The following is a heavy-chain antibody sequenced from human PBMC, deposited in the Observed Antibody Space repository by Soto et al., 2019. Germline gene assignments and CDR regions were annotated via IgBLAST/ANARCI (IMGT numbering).Heavy chain of an antibody. V-gene: IGHV3-23*01. CDR1: GFTFSSYA. Sequence: GGSLRLSCAASGFTFSSYAMSWVRQAPGKGLEWVSAISGSGGSTYYADSVKGRFTISRDNSKNTLYLQMNSLRAEDTAVYYCAKGFYGSGSYREYYYYGMDVWGQGTTVTVSS. J-gene: IGHJ6*02. CDR2: ISGSGGST. D-gene: IGHD3-10*01. CDR3: AKGFYGSGSYREYYYYGMDV.